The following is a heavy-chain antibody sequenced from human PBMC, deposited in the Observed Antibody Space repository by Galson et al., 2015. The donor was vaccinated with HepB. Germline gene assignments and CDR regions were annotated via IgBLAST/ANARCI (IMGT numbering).Heavy chain of an antibody. D-gene: IGHD2-21*01. V-gene: IGHV1-24*01. Sequence: SVKVSCKVSGYTLTELSMHWVRQAPGKGLEWMGGFDPEDGETIYAQKFQGRVTMTEDTSTDTAYMELSSLRSEDTAVYYCATDSGVSREYTAYCGGDCYTLWGQGTLVTVSS. CDR1: GYTLTELS. CDR3: ATDSGVSREYTAYCGGDCYTL. J-gene: IGHJ4*02. CDR2: FDPEDGET.